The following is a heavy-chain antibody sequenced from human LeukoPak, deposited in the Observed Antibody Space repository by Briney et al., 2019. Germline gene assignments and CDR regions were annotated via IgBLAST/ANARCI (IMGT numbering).Heavy chain of an antibody. D-gene: IGHD3-22*01. CDR2: IYYSGST. CDR3: AREEPERTHYYDSSGPKGWYFDL. Sequence: SETLSLTCTVSGGSISSGDYYWSWIRQPPGKGLEWIGYIYYSGSTYYNPSLKSRVTISVDTSKNQFSLKLSSVTAADTAVYYCAREEPERTHYYDSSGPKGWYFDLWGRGTLVTVSS. V-gene: IGHV4-30-4*01. J-gene: IGHJ2*01. CDR1: GGSISSGDYY.